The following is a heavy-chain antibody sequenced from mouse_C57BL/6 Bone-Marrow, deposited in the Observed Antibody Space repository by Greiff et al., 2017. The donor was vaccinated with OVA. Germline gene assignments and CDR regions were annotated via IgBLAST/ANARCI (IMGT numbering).Heavy chain of an antibody. V-gene: IGHV10-1*01. D-gene: IGHD1-1*01. CDR2: IRSKSNNYAT. CDR3: VRLRYYGSSPMDY. Sequence: EVKLVESGGGLVQPKGSLKLSCAASGFSFNTYAMNWVRQAPGKGLEWVARIRSKSNNYATYYADSVKDRFTISRADAESMLYLQMNNLKTEDTAMYYSVRLRYYGSSPMDYWGQGTSVTVSS. J-gene: IGHJ4*01. CDR1: GFSFNTYA.